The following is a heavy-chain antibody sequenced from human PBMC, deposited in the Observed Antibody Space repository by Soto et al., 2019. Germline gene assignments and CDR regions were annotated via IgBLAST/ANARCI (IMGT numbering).Heavy chain of an antibody. CDR2: IYYGGST. CDR1: GVPITTFY. CDR3: ARGQLLHYQYGLDV. V-gene: IGHV4-59*07. D-gene: IGHD3-10*01. Sequence: QVQLQESGPALVRPSGSLSLMCSVSGVPITTFYWSWIRQAPGKGLEYIGYIYYGGSTHYNPALKGRVTVSVDTANNEFSLKLRSVTAADTAAYYCARGQLLHYQYGLDVWGQGTTVIV. J-gene: IGHJ6*02.